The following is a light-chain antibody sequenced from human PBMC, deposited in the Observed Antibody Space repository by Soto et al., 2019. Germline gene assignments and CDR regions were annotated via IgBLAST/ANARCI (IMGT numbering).Light chain of an antibody. CDR1: SSDVGGYNY. Sequence: QSALTQPASVSGSPGQSITISCTGTSSDVGGYNYVSWYQQHPGKAPKLMIYDVSNRPSGVSIRFSGSKSDNPASLTISGLQPEDEADYHCSSYTTSNTRQIVFGTGTKVTVL. V-gene: IGLV2-14*01. CDR3: SSYTTSNTRQIV. CDR2: DVS. J-gene: IGLJ1*01.